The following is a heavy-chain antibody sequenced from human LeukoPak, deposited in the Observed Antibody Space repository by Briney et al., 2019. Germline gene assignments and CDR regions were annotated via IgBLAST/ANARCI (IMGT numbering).Heavy chain of an antibody. V-gene: IGHV1-46*01. D-gene: IGHD3-9*01. J-gene: IGHJ3*02. CDR3: ARGHYYDILTGYHDAFDI. CDR2: INPSGGST. Sequence: ASVKVSCKASGHTFTSYYMHWVRQAPGQGLEWMGIINPSGGSTSYAQKFQGRVTMTRDMSTSTVYMELSSLRSEDTAVYYCARGHYYDILTGYHDAFDIWGQGTMVTVSS. CDR1: GHTFTSYY.